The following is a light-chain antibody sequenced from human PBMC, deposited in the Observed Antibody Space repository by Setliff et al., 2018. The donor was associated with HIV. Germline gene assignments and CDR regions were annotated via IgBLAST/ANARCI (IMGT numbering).Light chain of an antibody. CDR3: QQYNSYRT. CDR1: QSISNY. Sequence: DIQMTQSPSSLSASVGDRVTITCRASQSISNYLNWYQQKPGKAPKLLIYAASSLQSGVPSRFSGSGSGTEFTLTISSLQPDDFATYYCQQYNSYRTFGQGTKV. CDR2: AAS. J-gene: IGKJ1*01. V-gene: IGKV1-39*01.